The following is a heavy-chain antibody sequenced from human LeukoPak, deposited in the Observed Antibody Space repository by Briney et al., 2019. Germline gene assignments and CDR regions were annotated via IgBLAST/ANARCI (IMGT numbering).Heavy chain of an antibody. CDR2: IYYSGST. Sequence: SETLSLTCTVSGGSISSSSYYWGWIRQPPGKGLEWIGSIYYSGSTYYNPSLKSRVTISVDTSKNQFSLKLSSVTAADTAVYYCARLDRSSWYIPDAFDIWGQGTMVTVSS. D-gene: IGHD6-13*01. CDR1: GGSISSSSYY. V-gene: IGHV4-39*01. CDR3: ARLDRSSWYIPDAFDI. J-gene: IGHJ3*02.